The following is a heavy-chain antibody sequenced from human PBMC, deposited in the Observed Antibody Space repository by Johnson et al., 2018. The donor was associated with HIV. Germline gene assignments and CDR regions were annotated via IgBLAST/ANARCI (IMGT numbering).Heavy chain of an antibody. CDR1: GFTFSSYD. D-gene: IGHD3-10*01. CDR3: AKLGGSGNAFDI. Sequence: VQLVESGGGLVQPGGSLRLSCAASGFTFSSYDMHWVRQATGKGLEWVSAIGTAGDTYYPGSVKGRFTISRDNSKNTLYLQMNSLRAEDTAVYYCAKLGGSGNAFDIWGQGTMVTVSS. CDR2: IGTAGDT. J-gene: IGHJ3*02. V-gene: IGHV3-13*01.